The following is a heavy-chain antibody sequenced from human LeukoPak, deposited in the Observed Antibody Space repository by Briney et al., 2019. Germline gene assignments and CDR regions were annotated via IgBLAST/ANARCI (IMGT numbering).Heavy chain of an antibody. CDR2: ISSSSSYI. J-gene: IGHJ4*02. V-gene: IGHV3-21*01. CDR1: GFTFDDYG. Sequence: PGGSLRLSCAASGFTFDDYGMAWVRQAPGKGLEWVSSISSSSSYIYYADSVKGRFTISRDNAKNSLYLQMNSLRAEDTAVYYCARDRALVPAAKYSDYWGQGTLVTVSS. D-gene: IGHD2-2*01. CDR3: ARDRALVPAAKYSDY.